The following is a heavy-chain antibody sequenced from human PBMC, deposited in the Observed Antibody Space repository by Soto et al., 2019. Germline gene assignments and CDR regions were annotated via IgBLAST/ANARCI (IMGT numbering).Heavy chain of an antibody. CDR2: TYYRSKWNS. Sequence: QVQLHQSGPGLVKPSQTLSLTCAISGDSVSRTSVAWNWIRQSPSRGLEWLGRTYYRSKWNSDYPVSVMDRITINPDTSKSQFSLQLNSVTPEDTSVYYRVRGQFSAFDCWGQGTLVTVSS. V-gene: IGHV6-1*01. J-gene: IGHJ4*02. CDR1: GDSVSRTSVA. CDR3: VRGQFSAFDC.